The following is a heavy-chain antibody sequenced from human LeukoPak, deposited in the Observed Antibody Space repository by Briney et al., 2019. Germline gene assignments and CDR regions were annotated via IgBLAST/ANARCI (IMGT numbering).Heavy chain of an antibody. CDR2: ISSSSSYI. Sequence: GGSLRLSCAASGFTFSSYSMNWVRQAPGKGLEWVSSISSSSSYIYYADSVKGRFTISRDNAKNSLYLQMNSLRAEDTAVYYCARGEGYSSSYNWFDPWGQGTLVTVSS. CDR1: GFTFSSYS. J-gene: IGHJ5*02. D-gene: IGHD6-13*01. CDR3: ARGEGYSSSYNWFDP. V-gene: IGHV3-21*04.